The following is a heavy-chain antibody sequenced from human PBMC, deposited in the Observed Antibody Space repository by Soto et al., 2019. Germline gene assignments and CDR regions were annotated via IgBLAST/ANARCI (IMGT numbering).Heavy chain of an antibody. V-gene: IGHV3-23*01. D-gene: IGHD5-12*01. CDR3: AKSPYSGYDLRYYYYYMDV. CDR2: ISGSGGST. CDR1: GFTFSSYA. Sequence: GGSLRLSCAASGFTFSSYAMSWVRQAPGKGLEWVSAISGSGGSTYYADSVKGRFTIFRDNSKNTLYLQMNSLRAEDTAVYYCAKSPYSGYDLRYYYYYMDVWGKGTTVTVSS. J-gene: IGHJ6*03.